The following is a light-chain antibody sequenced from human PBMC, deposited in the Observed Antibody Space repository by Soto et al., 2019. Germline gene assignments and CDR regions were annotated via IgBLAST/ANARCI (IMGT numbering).Light chain of an antibody. CDR2: LGF. J-gene: IGKJ2*01. CDR1: QSLLHSNGYTY. V-gene: IGKV2-28*01. CDR3: MQGLQTFYS. Sequence: DIVMTQSPLSLPVTPGEPASISCRSSQSLLHSNGYTYLDWYLQKPGQSPQLLIYLGFNRASGVPDRFSGSGSGTDCTLKISRVEAEDVGVYYCMQGLQTFYSFGQGTKLEIK.